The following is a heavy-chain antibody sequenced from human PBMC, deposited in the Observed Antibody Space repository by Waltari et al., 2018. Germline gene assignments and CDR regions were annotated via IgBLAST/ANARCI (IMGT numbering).Heavy chain of an antibody. CDR3: ARGLSIRAMTMVVTIDY. V-gene: IGHV3-7*01. CDR1: GFTFRTYW. CDR2: IKQDGSEK. J-gene: IGHJ4*02. Sequence: EVQLVESGGGLVQPGGSLRLSCAASGFTFRTYWMTWVRQAPGKGREWVASIKQDGSEKYYVDSVKGRFTISRDNAKNSLYLQMNSLRDEDTAVYYCARGLSIRAMTMVVTIDYWGQGTLVTVSS. D-gene: IGHD4-17*01.